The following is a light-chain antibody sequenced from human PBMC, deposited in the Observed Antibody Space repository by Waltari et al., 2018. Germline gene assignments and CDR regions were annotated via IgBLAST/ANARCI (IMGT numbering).Light chain of an antibody. CDR2: DAS. V-gene: IGKV3-20*01. CDR3: QKYGTLPAT. CDR1: QSVSRT. Sequence: EIVLTQSPGTLSVSPGERVTLSCRASQSVSRTLAWYQQKPGQAPRLLIYDASTRATSIPDRFSGSGSGTDFSLTISRLEPEDFAVYYCQKYGTLPATFGQGTKVEIK. J-gene: IGKJ1*01.